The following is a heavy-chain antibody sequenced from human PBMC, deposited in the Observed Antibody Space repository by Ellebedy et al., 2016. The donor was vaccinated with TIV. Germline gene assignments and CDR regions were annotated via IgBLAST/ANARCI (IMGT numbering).Heavy chain of an antibody. V-gene: IGHV4-4*07. CDR2: IYSSGST. J-gene: IGHJ3*02. Sequence: SDTLSLTXTVSGGSISSYYWSWIRQPAGKGLEWIGRIYSSGSTNYNPSLKSRLTMSVDTSNNQFSLKLRSVTAADTAVYFCARGWSYYVEAFDIWGQGTMVTVSS. CDR1: GGSISSYY. CDR3: ARGWSYYVEAFDI. D-gene: IGHD1-26*01.